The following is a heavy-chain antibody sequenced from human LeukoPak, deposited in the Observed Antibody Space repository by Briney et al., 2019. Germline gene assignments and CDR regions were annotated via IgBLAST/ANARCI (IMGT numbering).Heavy chain of an antibody. CDR1: GFTFSSYA. V-gene: IGHV3-23*01. CDR3: ARNPYCSGGSCYWGPHY. Sequence: GGSLRLSCAASGFTFSSYAMSWVRQAPGKGLQWVSAISGSGGSTYYADSVKGLFTISRDNSKNTLYLQMNSLRAEDTAVYYCARNPYCSGGSCYWGPHYWGQGTLVTVSS. D-gene: IGHD2-15*01. CDR2: ISGSGGST. J-gene: IGHJ4*02.